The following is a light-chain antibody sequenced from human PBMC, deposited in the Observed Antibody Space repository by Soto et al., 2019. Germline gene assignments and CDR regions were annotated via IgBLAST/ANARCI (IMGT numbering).Light chain of an antibody. CDR3: AAWDDSLNGPV. CDR1: SSDVGGYNY. J-gene: IGLJ1*01. V-gene: IGLV2-8*01. Sequence: QSVLTQPPSASGSPGQSVTLSCTGTSSDVGGYNYVSWYQQHPGKAPKLMIYEVSKRPSGVPDRFSGSKSGNTASLTVSGLQSEDEADYYCAAWDDSLNGPVFGTGTKLTVL. CDR2: EVS.